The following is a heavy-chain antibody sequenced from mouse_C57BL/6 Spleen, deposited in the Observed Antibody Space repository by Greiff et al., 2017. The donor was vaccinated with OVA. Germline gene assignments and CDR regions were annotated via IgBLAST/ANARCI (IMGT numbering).Heavy chain of an antibody. CDR2: IWSDGST. D-gene: IGHD1-1*01. CDR1: GFSLTSYG. V-gene: IGHV2-6-1*01. CDR3: ARHSTVVGAMDY. J-gene: IGHJ4*01. Sequence: QVQLQQSGPGLVAPSQRLSITCTVSGFSLTSYGVHWVRQPPGKGLEWLVVIWSDGSTTYNSALKSRLSISKDNSKSQVFLKMNSLQTDDTAMYYCARHSTVVGAMDYWGQGTSVTVSS.